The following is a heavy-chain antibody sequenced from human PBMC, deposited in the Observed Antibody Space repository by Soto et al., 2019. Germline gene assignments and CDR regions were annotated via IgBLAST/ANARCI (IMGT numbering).Heavy chain of an antibody. V-gene: IGHV3-33*01. CDR3: ARDENYSDSSGYYGPWFDY. Sequence: PGGSLRLSCAASGFPFSSYGMHWVRQAPGKGLDWVGVIWYDGSNKDYAESVKGRFTISRDNSKNMLYLQMNSLRADDTAVYYCARDENYSDSSGYYGPWFDYWGQGTLVTVSS. D-gene: IGHD3-22*01. CDR2: IWYDGSNK. J-gene: IGHJ4*02. CDR1: GFPFSSYG.